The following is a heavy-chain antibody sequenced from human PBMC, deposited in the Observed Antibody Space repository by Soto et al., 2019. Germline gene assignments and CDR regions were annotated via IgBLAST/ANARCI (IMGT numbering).Heavy chain of an antibody. Sequence: SETLSLTCTVSGGSISSYYWSWIRQPPGKGLEWIGYLYYGGSTNYNPSLKSRVTVSVDTSKNQFSLKMSSVTDADTAVYYCARSYDILTGYYYGMDVWGQGTTVT. D-gene: IGHD3-9*01. CDR2: LYYGGST. J-gene: IGHJ6*02. CDR3: ARSYDILTGYYYGMDV. V-gene: IGHV4-59*01. CDR1: GGSISSYY.